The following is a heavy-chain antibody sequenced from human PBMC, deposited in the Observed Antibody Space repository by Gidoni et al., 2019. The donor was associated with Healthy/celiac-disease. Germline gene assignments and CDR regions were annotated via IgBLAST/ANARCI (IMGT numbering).Heavy chain of an antibody. CDR3: ARDRKYYDILTGYYSPSLVDY. D-gene: IGHD3-9*01. V-gene: IGHV1-18*01. CDR1: GYTFTSYG. J-gene: IGHJ4*02. CDR2: ISAYNGNT. Sequence: QVQLVQSGAEVKKPGASVKVSCKASGYTFTSYGISWVRQAPGQGLEWMGWISAYNGNTNYAQKLQGRVTMTTDTSTSTAYMELRSLRSDDTAVYYCARDRKYYDILTGYYSPSLVDYWGQGTLVTVSS.